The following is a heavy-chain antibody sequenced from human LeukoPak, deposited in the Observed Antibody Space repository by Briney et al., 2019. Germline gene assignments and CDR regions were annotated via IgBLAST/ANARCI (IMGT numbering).Heavy chain of an antibody. J-gene: IGHJ4*02. D-gene: IGHD6-13*01. V-gene: IGHV1-8*01. CDR1: GYTFTTSD. Sequence: ASVKVSCTASGYTFTTSDINWVRQATGQGLEWMGWMNPNSGKTGSAQKFQGRLTMTKNTSTSTAYMEVTGLKFEDTAIYYCARGRPGPAGAGTYDSWGQGTLITVSS. CDR3: ARGRPGPAGAGTYDS. CDR2: MNPNSGKT.